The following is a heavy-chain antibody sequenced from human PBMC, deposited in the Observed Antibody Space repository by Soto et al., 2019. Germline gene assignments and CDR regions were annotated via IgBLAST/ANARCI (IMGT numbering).Heavy chain of an antibody. V-gene: IGHV1-2*04. CDR1: GYTLTGYY. D-gene: IGHD1-26*01. Sequence: ASVKVSCKASGYTLTGYYMHWVRQAPGQGLEWMGWINPNSGGTNYAQKFQGWVTMTRDTSASTAYMELSSLRSEDTAVYYCARGGSLYWYFDLWGRGTLVTVSS. CDR2: INPNSGGT. CDR3: ARGGSLYWYFDL. J-gene: IGHJ2*01.